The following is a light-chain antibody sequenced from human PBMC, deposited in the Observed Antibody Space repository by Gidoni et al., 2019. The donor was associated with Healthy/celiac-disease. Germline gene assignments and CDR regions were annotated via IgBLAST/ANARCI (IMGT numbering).Light chain of an antibody. CDR3: MQALQTPRT. CDR2: LGS. Sequence: DIVMTQSPLSLPVTPGEPASISCRASQSLLHSNGYNYVDWYLQKPGQSPQLLIYLGSNRASRVPDRFRGSGSGTDFPLKISRVEAEDVGVYYCMQALQTPRTFGQGTKVEIK. V-gene: IGKV2-28*01. CDR1: QSLLHSNGYNY. J-gene: IGKJ1*01.